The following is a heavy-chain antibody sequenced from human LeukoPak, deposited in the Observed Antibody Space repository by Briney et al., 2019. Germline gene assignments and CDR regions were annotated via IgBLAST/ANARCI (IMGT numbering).Heavy chain of an antibody. CDR3: ARDRRWFGELLDY. Sequence: GGSLRLSCAASGFTFSSYTMNWVRQAPGKGLEWVAVISYDGSNKYYADSVKGRFTISRDNSKNTLYLQMNSLRAEDTAVYYCARDRRWFGELLDYWGQGTLVTVSS. V-gene: IGHV3-30-3*01. J-gene: IGHJ4*02. CDR2: ISYDGSNK. CDR1: GFTFSSYT. D-gene: IGHD3-10*01.